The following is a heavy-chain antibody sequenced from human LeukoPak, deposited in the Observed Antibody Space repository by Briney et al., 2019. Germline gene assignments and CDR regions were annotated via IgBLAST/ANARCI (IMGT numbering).Heavy chain of an antibody. J-gene: IGHJ6*03. D-gene: IGHD3-10*01. V-gene: IGHV4-34*01. CDR3: ARQLKRMIRGLIRANSDYYYHFYMDV. CDR1: GGSFSGYY. CDR2: INHGGST. Sequence: SETLSLTCAVYGGSFSGYYWSWIRQPPGKGPEWMGEINHGGSTNYNPSLKSRVTISVDTSKNQFSLKLSSVTAADTAVYYCARQLKRMIRGLIRANSDYYYHFYMDVWGKGTTVTIPS.